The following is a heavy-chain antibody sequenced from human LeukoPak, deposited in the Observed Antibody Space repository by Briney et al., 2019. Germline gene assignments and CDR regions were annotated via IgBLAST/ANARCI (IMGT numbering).Heavy chain of an antibody. D-gene: IGHD3-22*01. V-gene: IGHV1-69*06. J-gene: IGHJ4*02. CDR2: IIPIFGTA. Sequence: SVKVSCKASGGTFSSYAISWVRQAPGQGLEWMGGIIPIFGTANYVQKFQGRVTITADKSTSTAYMELSSLRSEDTAVYYCARWDDSSGYYIDYWGQGTLVTVSS. CDR3: ARWDDSSGYYIDY. CDR1: GGTFSSYA.